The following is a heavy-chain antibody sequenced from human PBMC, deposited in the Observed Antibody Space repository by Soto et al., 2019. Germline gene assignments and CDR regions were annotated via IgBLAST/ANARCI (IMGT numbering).Heavy chain of an antibody. CDR1: GYTFTGYY. CDR2: INPNSGGT. V-gene: IGHV1-2*04. CDR3: ARESVGGSPPHFDY. Sequence: GASVKVSCKASGYTFTGYYMHWVRQAPGQGLEWMGWINPNSGGTNYAQKFQGWVTMTRDTSISTAYMELSRLRSDDTAVYYCARESVGGSPPHFDYWGQGTLVTVSS. J-gene: IGHJ4*02. D-gene: IGHD1-26*01.